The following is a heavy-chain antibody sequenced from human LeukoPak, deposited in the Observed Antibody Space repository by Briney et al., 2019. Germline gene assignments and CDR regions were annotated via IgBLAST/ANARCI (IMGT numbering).Heavy chain of an antibody. CDR2: INQDGSET. D-gene: IGHD5/OR15-5a*01. V-gene: IGHV3-7*01. Sequence: PGGSLRLSCAASGFTYSSYWMSWVRQAPGKGLEWVANINQDGSETYYVDSVRGRLTISRDNAKNSLYLQMNSLRAEDTAVYYCARVRVSEDGFEYWGQGTLVTVSS. CDR3: ARVRVSEDGFEY. CDR1: GFTYSSYW. J-gene: IGHJ4*02.